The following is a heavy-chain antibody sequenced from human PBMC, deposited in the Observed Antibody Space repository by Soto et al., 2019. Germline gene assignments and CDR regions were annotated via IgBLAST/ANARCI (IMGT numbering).Heavy chain of an antibody. D-gene: IGHD3-22*01. CDR1: GFTFDDYG. V-gene: IGHV3-20*04. J-gene: IGHJ4*02. CDR2: INWNGGST. CDR3: ALVYDSSGYYSTFDY. Sequence: GGSLRLSCAASGFTFDDYGMSWVRQAPGKGLEWVSGINWNGGSTGYADSVKGRFTISRDNAKNSLYLQMNSLRAEDTALYYCALVYDSSGYYSTFDYWGQGTLVTVSS.